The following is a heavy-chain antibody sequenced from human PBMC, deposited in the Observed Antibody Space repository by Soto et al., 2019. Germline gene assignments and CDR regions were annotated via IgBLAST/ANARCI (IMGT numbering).Heavy chain of an antibody. CDR1: GGSVSSGSYY. Sequence: QVQLQESGPGLVKPSETLSLTCTVSGGSVSSGSYYWSWIRQPPGKGLEWIGYIYYSGSTNYNPSLTSRVTISEETSKNQFSLKLSSVTAADTAVYYCARTRALLLWFGELDSNDNWFDPWGQGTLVTVSS. CDR2: IYYSGST. V-gene: IGHV4-61*01. D-gene: IGHD3-10*01. J-gene: IGHJ5*02. CDR3: ARTRALLLWFGELDSNDNWFDP.